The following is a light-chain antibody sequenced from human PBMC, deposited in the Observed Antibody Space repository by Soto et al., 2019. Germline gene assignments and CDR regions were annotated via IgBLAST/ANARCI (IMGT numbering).Light chain of an antibody. V-gene: IGKV1-27*01. CDR1: RDISNY. Sequence: DIQVTQSPSSLSASLGDRVSITCRASRDISNYLAWYQQKPGQVPRLLISGASTLHSGVPSRFSGSGSGTDFTLTITSLQPEDIATYFCQQYDTAPLTFGGGTKLEI. J-gene: IGKJ4*01. CDR2: GAS. CDR3: QQYDTAPLT.